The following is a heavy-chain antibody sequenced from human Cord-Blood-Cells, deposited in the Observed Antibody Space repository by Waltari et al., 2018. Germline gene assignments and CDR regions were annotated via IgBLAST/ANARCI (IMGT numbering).Heavy chain of an antibody. V-gene: IGHV4-39*01. CDR2: IYYSGST. CDR3: ARQDIVVVPAAIGYFDY. Sequence: QLQLQESGPGLVQPSETLSLTCTVSGGSISSSSYYWGGIRTPPGKGLEWIGSIYYSGSTYYNPSLKSRVTISVDTSKNQFSLKLSSVTAADTAVYYCARQDIVVVPAAIGYFDYWGQGTLVTVSS. J-gene: IGHJ4*02. CDR1: GGSISSSSYY. D-gene: IGHD2-2*01.